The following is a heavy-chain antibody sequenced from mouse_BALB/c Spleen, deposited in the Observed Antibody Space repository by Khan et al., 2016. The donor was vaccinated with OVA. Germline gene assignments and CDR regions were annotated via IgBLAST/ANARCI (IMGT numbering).Heavy chain of an antibody. J-gene: IGHJ4*01. V-gene: IGHV2-6-5*01. CDR2: IWVSGSK. CDR1: GFSLTDYA. Sequence: QVQLKESGPGLVAPSQSLSITCTVSGFSLTDYAVSWIRQPPGKGLEWLGVIWVSGSKYYNSVLKPRLSISKDNSKSQVFLKMNGLQTDDTAMYFCARDPPYYSMDYWGQGTSVTVSS. CDR3: ARDPPYYSMDY.